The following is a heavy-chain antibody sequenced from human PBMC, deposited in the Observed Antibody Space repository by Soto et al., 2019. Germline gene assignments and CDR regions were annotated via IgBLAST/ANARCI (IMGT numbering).Heavy chain of an antibody. V-gene: IGHV3-23*01. D-gene: IGHD6-19*01. Sequence: WGSLRLSCAASGLTFINYGMNLVRHSPLKGLEWVVGISGTGGSAYHADSVKGRLTISRDNSKNTLYLQMNSLRAEDTAIYYCVKEGSGWDSRGSFDFWGRGTMVTVSS. J-gene: IGHJ3*01. CDR3: VKEGSGWDSRGSFDF. CDR1: GLTFINYG. CDR2: ISGTGGSA.